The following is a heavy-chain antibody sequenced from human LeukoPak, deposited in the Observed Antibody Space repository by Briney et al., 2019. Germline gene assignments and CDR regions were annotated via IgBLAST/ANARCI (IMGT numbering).Heavy chain of an antibody. Sequence: GGSPRLPCAASGFTFSSYAMSWVRQAPGKGLAWVSAISGSGGSTYYADSVKCRFTISRDNSKNTLYLQMNSLRAEDTAVYYCAKHTGYYSHYGMDVWGQGTRDSLSS. CDR3: AKHTGYYSHYGMDV. CDR1: GFTFSSYA. CDR2: ISGSGGST. D-gene: IGHD2-8*02. V-gene: IGHV3-23*01. J-gene: IGHJ6*02.